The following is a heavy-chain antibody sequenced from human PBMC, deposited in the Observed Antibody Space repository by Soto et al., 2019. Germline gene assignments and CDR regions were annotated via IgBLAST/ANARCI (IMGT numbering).Heavy chain of an antibody. CDR3: ARFSIAAAGTGGGFDP. Sequence: SETLSLTCTVSGGSISSYYWSWIRQPPGKGLEWIGYIYYSGSTNFNPSLKSRVTISVDTSKNQFSLKLSSVTAADTAVYYCARFSIAAAGTGGGFDPWGQGTLVTVSS. CDR2: IYYSGST. V-gene: IGHV4-59*01. J-gene: IGHJ5*02. CDR1: GGSISSYY. D-gene: IGHD6-13*01.